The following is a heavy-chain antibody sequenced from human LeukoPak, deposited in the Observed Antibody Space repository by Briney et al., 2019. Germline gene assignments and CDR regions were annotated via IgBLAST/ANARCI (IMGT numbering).Heavy chain of an antibody. CDR1: GYTFTGYY. CDR3: ARDRGRNDAFDI. CDR2: INPNSGGT. Sequence: ASVKVSCKASGYTFTGYYMHWVRQAPGQGLAWMGWINPNSGGTNYAQKFQGRVTMTRDTSISTAYMELSRLRSDDTAVYYCARDRGRNDAFDIWGQGTMVTVSS. J-gene: IGHJ3*02. V-gene: IGHV1-2*02.